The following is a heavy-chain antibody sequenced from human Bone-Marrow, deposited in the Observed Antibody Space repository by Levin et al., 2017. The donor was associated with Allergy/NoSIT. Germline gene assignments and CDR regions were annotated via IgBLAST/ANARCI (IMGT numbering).Heavy chain of an antibody. D-gene: IGHD2-2*02. J-gene: IGHJ6*02. CDR3: ARRLGYCSSTSCYNRSLPRLGYYYYGMDV. V-gene: IGHV1-8*01. CDR2: MNPNSGNT. Sequence: GESLKISCKASGYTFTSYDINWVRQATGQGLEWMGWMNPNSGNTGYAQKFQGRVTMTRNTSISTAYMELSSLRSEDTAVYYCARRLGYCSSTSCYNRSLPRLGYYYYGMDVWGQGTTVTVSS. CDR1: GYTFTSYD.